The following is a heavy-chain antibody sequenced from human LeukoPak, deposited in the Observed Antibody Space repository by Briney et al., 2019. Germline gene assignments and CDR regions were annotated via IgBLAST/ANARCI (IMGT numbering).Heavy chain of an antibody. J-gene: IGHJ3*01. CDR3: ARLGDSG. V-gene: IGHV1-18*01. Sequence: ASVTVSCKASGYSFSSYGISWVRLAPGQGLEWMGWISADNGNTNYVQQSQGRVTMTTDTSTSTAYMELRSLRSDDTAVYYCARLGDSGWGQGTMVTVSS. CDR2: ISADNGNT. CDR1: GYSFSSYG. D-gene: IGHD2-21*02.